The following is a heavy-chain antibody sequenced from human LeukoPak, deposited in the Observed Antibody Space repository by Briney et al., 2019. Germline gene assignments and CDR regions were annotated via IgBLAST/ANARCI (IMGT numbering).Heavy chain of an antibody. V-gene: IGHV1-69*04. J-gene: IGHJ5*02. CDR3: ARGNPPVDTAMNYNWFDP. CDR2: IIPILGIA. CDR1: GGTFSSYA. D-gene: IGHD5-18*01. Sequence: SVKVSFKASGGTFSSYAISWVRQAPGQGLEWMGRIIPILGIANYAQKFQGRVTITADKSTSTAYMELSSLRSEDTAVYYCARGNPPVDTAMNYNWFDPWGQGTLVTVSS.